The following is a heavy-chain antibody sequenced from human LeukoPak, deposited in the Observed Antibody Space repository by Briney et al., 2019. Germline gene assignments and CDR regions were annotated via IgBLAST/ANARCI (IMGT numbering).Heavy chain of an antibody. CDR3: AGVGVGYYDVDY. J-gene: IGHJ4*02. CDR1: GGSISSGGYY. Sequence: SETLSLTCTVSGGSISSGGYYWSWIRQHPGKGLEWIGYIYYSGSTYYNPSLKSRVTISVDTSKNQFSLKLSSVTAADTAVYYWAGVGVGYYDVDYWGQGTLVPSPQ. D-gene: IGHD3-22*01. CDR2: IYYSGST. V-gene: IGHV4-31*03.